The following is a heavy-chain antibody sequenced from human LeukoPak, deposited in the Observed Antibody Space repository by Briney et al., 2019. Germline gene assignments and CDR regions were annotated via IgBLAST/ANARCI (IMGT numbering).Heavy chain of an antibody. J-gene: IGHJ4*02. CDR3: ASSSGYSSDY. D-gene: IGHD3-22*01. CDR2: IITIFGTE. CDR1: GGTFSSYA. Sequence: SVKVSCKASGGTFSSYAISWVRQAPGQGLEWMGGIITIFGTENNAQKFQGRVTITADESTSTAYMELSSLRSEDTAVYYCASSSGYSSDYWGQGTLVTVSS. V-gene: IGHV1-69*01.